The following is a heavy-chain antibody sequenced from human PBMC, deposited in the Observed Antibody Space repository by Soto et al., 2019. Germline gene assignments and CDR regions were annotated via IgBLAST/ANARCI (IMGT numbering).Heavy chain of an antibody. CDR2: IRSKANSYAT. D-gene: IGHD3-10*01. Sequence: EVQLVESGGGLVQPGGSLKLSCAASGFTFSGSAMHWVRQASGKGLEWVGRIRSKANSYATAYAASVKGRFTISRDDSKNTAYLQMNSLKTEDTAVYYCTSWRYYGAGSFLRFDPWCQGSLVTVSS. V-gene: IGHV3-73*01. CDR1: GFTFSGSA. CDR3: TSWRYYGAGSFLRFDP. J-gene: IGHJ5*02.